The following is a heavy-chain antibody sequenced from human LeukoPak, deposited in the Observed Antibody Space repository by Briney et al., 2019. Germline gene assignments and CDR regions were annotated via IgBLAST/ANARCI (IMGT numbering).Heavy chain of an antibody. CDR2: IRADYGST. CDR1: GYTFTGYY. D-gene: IGHD5-12*01. Sequence: ASVKVSCKASGYTFTGYYMHWVRQAPGQGLDLMGWIRADYGSTNYVQKFQGRVTMTTDTPTNTAHMELTSLRSDDTAVYYCARLKWLRLIDYWGQGTLVAVSS. CDR3: ARLKWLRLIDY. J-gene: IGHJ4*02. V-gene: IGHV1-18*04.